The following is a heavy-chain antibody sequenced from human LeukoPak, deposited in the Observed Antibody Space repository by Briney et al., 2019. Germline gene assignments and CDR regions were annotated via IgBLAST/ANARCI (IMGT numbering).Heavy chain of an antibody. Sequence: GASVKVSCKASGGTFSSYAISWVRRAPGQGLEWMGGIIPIFGTANYAQKFQGRVTITADESTSTAYMELSSLRSEDTAVYYCARELQLEPLVWFDPWGQGTLVTVSS. CDR3: ARELQLEPLVWFDP. CDR1: GGTFSSYA. V-gene: IGHV1-69*13. D-gene: IGHD1-1*01. CDR2: IIPIFGTA. J-gene: IGHJ5*02.